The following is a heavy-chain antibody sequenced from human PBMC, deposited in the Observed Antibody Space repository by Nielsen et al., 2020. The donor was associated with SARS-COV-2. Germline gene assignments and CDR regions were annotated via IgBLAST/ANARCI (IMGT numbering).Heavy chain of an antibody. D-gene: IGHD2-21*01. CDR1: GFTFDDYA. CDR3: ARHMLFYHYYGMDV. Sequence: SLKISCAASGFTFDDYAMHWVRQAPGKGLEWVSGISWNSGSIGYADSVKGRFTVSRDNAKNSLYLQMNSLRAEDAAVYYCARHMLFYHYYGMDVWGLGTTVTVSS. CDR2: ISWNSGSI. V-gene: IGHV3-9*01. J-gene: IGHJ6*02.